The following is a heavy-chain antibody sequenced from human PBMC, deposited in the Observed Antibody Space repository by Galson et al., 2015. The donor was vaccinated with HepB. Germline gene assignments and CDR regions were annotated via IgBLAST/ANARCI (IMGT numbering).Heavy chain of an antibody. CDR3: ARDQGAYGLDYYDF. Sequence: SLRLSCAASGFTFSDYYMSWIRQAPGKGLELVGYISGSAIYTKYVDSVKDRFTISRDNSKNSLYLQMTSLRVDDTAVYYCARDQGAYGLDYYDFWGQGTLVVVSS. V-gene: IGHV3-11*06. CDR1: GFTFSDYY. J-gene: IGHJ4*02. D-gene: IGHD2-21*01. CDR2: ISGSAIYT.